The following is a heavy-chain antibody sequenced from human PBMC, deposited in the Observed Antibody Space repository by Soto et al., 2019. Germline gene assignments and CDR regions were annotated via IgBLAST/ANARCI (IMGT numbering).Heavy chain of an antibody. CDR1: KYTFPDYW. J-gene: IGHJ6*02. D-gene: IGHD3-22*01. CDR3: ARLVPDSNSGGYSDGMDV. CDR2: IYIDDSDT. Sequence: GESLKISCKGSKYTFPDYWIGWVRQMPGKGLEWMGIIYIDDSDTRYSPSFQGQVTISADKSTKTAYLQWSSLKASDTAMYYCARLVPDSNSGGYSDGMDVWGQGTTVTVSS. V-gene: IGHV5-51*01.